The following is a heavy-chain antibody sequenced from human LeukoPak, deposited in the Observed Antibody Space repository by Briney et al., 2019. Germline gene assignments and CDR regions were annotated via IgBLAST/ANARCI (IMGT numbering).Heavy chain of an antibody. J-gene: IGHJ4*02. V-gene: IGHV4-4*02. CDR2: IYRSGTT. D-gene: IGHD6-19*01. Sequence: PSGTLSLTCAVSGGSISSTNWWSWVRPPQGKGLEWIGEIYRSGTTNYKPSLKSRVTISLDKSRNHFSLKLTSVTAADSAVYYCARRSPYSTGWSSYFDYWGQGALVTVSS. CDR1: GGSISSTNW. CDR3: ARRSPYSTGWSSYFDY.